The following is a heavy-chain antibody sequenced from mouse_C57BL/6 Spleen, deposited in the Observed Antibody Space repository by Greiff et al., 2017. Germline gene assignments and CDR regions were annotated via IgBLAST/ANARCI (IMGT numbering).Heavy chain of an antibody. J-gene: IGHJ4*01. D-gene: IGHD1-1*01. CDR2: IYPGDGDT. V-gene: IGHV1-82*01. CDR1: GYAFSSSW. CDR3: AQEGSGAMDY. Sequence: QVQLKQSGPELVKPGASVKISCKASGYAFSSSWMNWVKQRPGKGLEWIGRIYPGDGDTNYNGKFKGKATLTADKSSSTAYMQLSSLTSEDSAVYFCAQEGSGAMDYWGQGTSVTVSS.